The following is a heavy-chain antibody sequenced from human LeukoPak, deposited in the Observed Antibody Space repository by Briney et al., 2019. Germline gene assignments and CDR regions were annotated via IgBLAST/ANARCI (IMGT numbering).Heavy chain of an antibody. CDR1: GSTFSNNG. Sequence: GGSLRLSCAASGSTFSNNGMQWVRQAPGKGLEWVAFITSDGSNKDYANVVKGRFTISRDNAKNSLYLQMNSLRAEDTALYYCAKDATYDSSGYYWLDYWGQGTLVTVSS. J-gene: IGHJ4*02. CDR2: ITSDGSNK. V-gene: IGHV3-30*02. D-gene: IGHD3-22*01. CDR3: AKDATYDSSGYYWLDY.